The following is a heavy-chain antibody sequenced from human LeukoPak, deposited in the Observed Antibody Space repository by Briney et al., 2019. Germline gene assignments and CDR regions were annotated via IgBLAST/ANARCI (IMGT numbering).Heavy chain of an antibody. CDR3: ARLQGVADTGGSGTDY. V-gene: IGHV4-39*01. CDR2: IYYSGST. Sequence: SETLSLTCTVSGGSISSSSYYWGWIRQPPGKGLEWIGSIYYSGSTYYNPSLKSRVTISVDTSKNQFSLKLSSVTAADTAVYYCARLQGVADTGGSGTDYWGQGTLVTVSS. J-gene: IGHJ4*02. CDR1: GGSISSSSYY. D-gene: IGHD6-19*01.